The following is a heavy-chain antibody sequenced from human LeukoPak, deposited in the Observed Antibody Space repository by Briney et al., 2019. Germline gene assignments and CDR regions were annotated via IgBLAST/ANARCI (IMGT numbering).Heavy chain of an antibody. V-gene: IGHV1-18*01. J-gene: IGHJ4*02. CDR2: ISAYNGHT. CDR3: ARAGSRRLRYDNSGYPDY. D-gene: IGHD3-22*01. CDR1: GYTFNIYG. Sequence: ASVKVSCKTSGYTFNIYGITWVRQAPGQGLEWMGWISAYNGHTNYAQNLQGRVTMTTDTSTTTAYMELRGLRSDGTAIYYCARAGSRRLRYDNSGYPDYWGQGTLVSVSS.